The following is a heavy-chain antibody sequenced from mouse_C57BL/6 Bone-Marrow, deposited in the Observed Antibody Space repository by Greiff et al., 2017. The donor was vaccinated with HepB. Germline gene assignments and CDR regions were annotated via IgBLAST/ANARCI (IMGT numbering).Heavy chain of an antibody. J-gene: IGHJ4*01. D-gene: IGHD1-1*01. CDR3: ARRDYGYYAMDY. V-gene: IGHV5-12*01. Sequence: EVKLEESGGGLVQPGGSLKLSCAASGFTFSDYYMYWVRQTPEKRLEWVAYISNGGGSTYYPDTVKGRFTISRDNAKNTLYLQMSRLKSEDTAMYYCARRDYGYYAMDYWGQGTSVTVSS. CDR2: ISNGGGST. CDR1: GFTFSDYY.